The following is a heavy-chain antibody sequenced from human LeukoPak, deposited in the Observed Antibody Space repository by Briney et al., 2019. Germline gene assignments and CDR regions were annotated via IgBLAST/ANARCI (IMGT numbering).Heavy chain of an antibody. CDR2: INPSSGAT. Sequence: PWASVKVSCKASGYTFTDYYMHWVRQAPGQGLELMGWINPSSGATNYAQKLQGRVTMTSDTSISTAYLELSRLRSDDTAFYYCARGSKPGYTYGGGYWGQGTLVTVSS. CDR3: ARGSKPGYTYGGGY. V-gene: IGHV1-2*02. J-gene: IGHJ4*02. CDR1: GYTFTDYY. D-gene: IGHD2-21*01.